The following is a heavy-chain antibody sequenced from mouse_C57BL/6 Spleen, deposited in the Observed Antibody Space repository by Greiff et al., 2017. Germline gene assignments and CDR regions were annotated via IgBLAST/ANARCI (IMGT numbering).Heavy chain of an antibody. CDR3: ARAHYYGSSYNYAMDY. V-gene: IGHV1-53*01. CDR2: INPSNGGT. D-gene: IGHD1-1*01. CDR1: GYTFTSYW. J-gene: IGHJ4*01. Sequence: VQLQQSGTELVKPGASVKLSCKASGYTFTSYWMHWVKQRPGQGLEWIGNINPSNGGTNYNEKFKSKATLTVDKSSSTAYMQLSSLTSEDSAVYYCARAHYYGSSYNYAMDYWGQGTSVTVSS.